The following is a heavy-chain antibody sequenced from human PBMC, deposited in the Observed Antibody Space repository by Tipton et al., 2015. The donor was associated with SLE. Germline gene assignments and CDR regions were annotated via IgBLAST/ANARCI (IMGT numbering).Heavy chain of an antibody. CDR3: ARDPDDYGDFNSFDS. J-gene: IGHJ4*02. Sequence: SGFTFSSYDMYWVRQAPGKGLEGVAVISDDGTSTDYTDFVKGRFTISRDNSKNTLYLQMNSPRADDTAVYYCARDPDDYGDFNSFDSWGQGTLVTVSS. CDR1: GFTFSSYD. CDR2: ISDDGTST. V-gene: IGHV3-30*14. D-gene: IGHD4-17*01.